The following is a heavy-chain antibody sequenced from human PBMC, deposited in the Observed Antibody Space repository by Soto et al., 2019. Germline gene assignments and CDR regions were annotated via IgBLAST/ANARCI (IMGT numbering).Heavy chain of an antibody. V-gene: IGHV3-66*01. Sequence: EVQLVESGGGLVQPGGSLRLSCAASGFTVSSNYMSWVRQAPGKGLEWVSVIYSGGSTYYADSVKGRFTISRDNSKNTLYLQMNSLRAEDTAVYYCARDKALLWFGENPAFDIWGQGTMVTVSS. CDR1: GFTVSSNY. D-gene: IGHD3-10*01. J-gene: IGHJ3*02. CDR2: IYSGGST. CDR3: ARDKALLWFGENPAFDI.